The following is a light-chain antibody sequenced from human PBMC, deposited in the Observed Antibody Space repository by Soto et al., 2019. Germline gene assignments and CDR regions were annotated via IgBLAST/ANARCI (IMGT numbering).Light chain of an antibody. CDR1: QSISSY. Sequence: DIPMTQSPSSLSASVGDRVTITCRASQSISSYVNWYQQKPGKAPRILISAASTLQSGVPSRFSGGGSGTDFTLTISSLQPEDFATYYCQQSFKTPLAFGQGTRLEIE. J-gene: IGKJ5*01. CDR2: AAS. CDR3: QQSFKTPLA. V-gene: IGKV1-39*01.